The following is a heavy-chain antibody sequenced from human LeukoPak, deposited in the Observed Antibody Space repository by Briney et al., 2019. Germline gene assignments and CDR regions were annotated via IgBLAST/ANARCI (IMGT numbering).Heavy chain of an antibody. J-gene: IGHJ5*02. V-gene: IGHV4-59*01. CDR3: AREADKGNWSGP. Sequence: SETLSLTCTVSDGSTSSYYWSWIRQPPGKGLEWIGYIFYSGNTKYNPSLESRITMSIDTSKNLFSLKLSSVTAADTAVYYCAREADKGNWSGPWGQGTLVTVSS. CDR2: IFYSGNT. D-gene: IGHD6-13*01. CDR1: DGSTSSYY.